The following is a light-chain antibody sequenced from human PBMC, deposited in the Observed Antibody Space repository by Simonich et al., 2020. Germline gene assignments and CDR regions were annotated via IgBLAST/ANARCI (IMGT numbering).Light chain of an antibody. V-gene: IGKV4-1*01. CDR2: WAS. CDR3: QQYYSTPYT. Sequence: DIVMTQSPDSLAVSLVERATINCKSSQRVLYSSTNKNYLAWYQQKPGQPPKLLIYWASTRESGVPSRVSGSGSGTDFTLTISSLQAEDVAVYYCQQYYSTPYTFGQGTKLEIK. CDR1: QRVLYSSTNKNY. J-gene: IGKJ2*01.